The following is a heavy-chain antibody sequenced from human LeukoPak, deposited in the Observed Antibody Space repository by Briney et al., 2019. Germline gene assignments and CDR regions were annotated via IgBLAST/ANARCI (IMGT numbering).Heavy chain of an antibody. D-gene: IGHD6-6*01. CDR3: AREADSSSSDFGIDY. CDR2: IIPVLGLT. J-gene: IGHJ4*02. Sequence: GASVKVSCKASRATFISYAITWVRQAPGQGLEWVGRIIPVLGLTNYAQKFQGRVTITADKSTNTAYMELSRLRSDDTAVYYCAREADSSSSDFGIDYWGQGTLVTVSS. V-gene: IGHV1-69*04. CDR1: RATFISYA.